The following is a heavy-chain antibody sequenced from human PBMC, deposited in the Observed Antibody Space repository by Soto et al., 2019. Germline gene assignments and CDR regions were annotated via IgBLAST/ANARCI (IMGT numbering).Heavy chain of an antibody. CDR1: GGTFSSYA. Sequence: QVQLVQSGAEVKKPGSSVKVSCKASGGTFSSYAISWVRQAPGQGLEWMGGIIPIFGTANYAQKFQGRVTITADESTSTAYMELSSLRSEDTAVYYCARAPVDCSSTRCYTGWFDPWGQGTLVTVSS. J-gene: IGHJ5*02. CDR3: ARAPVDCSSTRCYTGWFDP. D-gene: IGHD2-2*02. CDR2: IIPIFGTA. V-gene: IGHV1-69*01.